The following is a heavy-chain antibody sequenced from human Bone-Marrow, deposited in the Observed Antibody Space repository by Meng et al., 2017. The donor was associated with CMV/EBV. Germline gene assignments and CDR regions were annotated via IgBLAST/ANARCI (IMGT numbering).Heavy chain of an antibody. CDR2: TRNKANSYTT. J-gene: IGHJ4*02. CDR3: ARSTSYCGGDCYSRFDY. CDR1: GFTFSDHY. V-gene: IGHV3-72*01. D-gene: IGHD2-21*01. Sequence: GESLKISCAASGFTFSDHYMDWVRQAPGKGLEWVGRTRNKANSYTTEYAASVKGRFTISRDDSKNSLYLQMNSLKTEDTAVYYCARSTSYCGGDCYSRFDYWGQGTLVTVSS.